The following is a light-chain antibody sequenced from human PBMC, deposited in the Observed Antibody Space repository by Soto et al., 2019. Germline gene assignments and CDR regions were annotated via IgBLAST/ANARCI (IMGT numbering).Light chain of an antibody. CDR3: SSYTTSGSLV. CDR2: DVS. CDR1: SSDVGGYNY. V-gene: IGLV2-14*01. J-gene: IGLJ2*01. Sequence: QSALTQPASVSGSPGQSITISCTGTSSDVGGYNYVSWYHQHPGKAPKLMIYDVSNRPSGVSNRFSGSKAGNTASLTISGLQAADDAEYYCSSYTTSGSLVFGGGTNLTVL.